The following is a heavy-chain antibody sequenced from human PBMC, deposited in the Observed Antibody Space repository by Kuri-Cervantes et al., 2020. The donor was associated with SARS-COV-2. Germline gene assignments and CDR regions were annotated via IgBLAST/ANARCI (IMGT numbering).Heavy chain of an antibody. Sequence: GESLKISCAASGFTSSSYSMNWVRQAPGKGLEWVSSISSSSSYIYYADSVKGRFTIPRDNAKNPLYLQMNSLRAADTSVYYCTRAGCSSTSCLPFDFWGQGTLVTVSS. CDR1: GFTSSSYS. V-gene: IGHV3-21*01. D-gene: IGHD2-2*01. CDR2: ISSSSSYI. J-gene: IGHJ4*02. CDR3: TRAGCSSTSCLPFDF.